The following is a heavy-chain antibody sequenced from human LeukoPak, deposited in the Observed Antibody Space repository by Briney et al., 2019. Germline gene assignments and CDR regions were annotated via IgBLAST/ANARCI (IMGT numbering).Heavy chain of an antibody. Sequence: GGSLRPSCAASGFTFSSYAVSWVRQAPGKGLEWVSVISGSGGSTYFADFVKGRFTFSRDNSKNTLYLQMNSLRVEDTAVYYCAKDRVVGSSKYYYYGMDVWGQGTTVTVSS. D-gene: IGHD1-26*01. V-gene: IGHV3-23*01. CDR3: AKDRVVGSSKYYYYGMDV. CDR2: ISGSGGST. CDR1: GFTFSSYA. J-gene: IGHJ6*02.